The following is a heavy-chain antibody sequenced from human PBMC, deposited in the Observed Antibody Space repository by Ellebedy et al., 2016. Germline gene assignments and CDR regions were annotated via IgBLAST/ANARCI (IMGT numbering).Heavy chain of an antibody. D-gene: IGHD2-15*01. J-gene: IGHJ4*02. V-gene: IGHV3-74*01. CDR2: ITSDGSTT. CDR3: AGALHYSSYY. CDR1: GFTFSSLW. Sequence: HTGGSLRLSCAASGFTFSSLWMHWVRQAPGKGLVWVSLITSDGSTTTYADSVKGRFTISRDNAKNTLYLQMNSLRAEDTAVYYCAGALHYSSYYWGQGALVTVSS.